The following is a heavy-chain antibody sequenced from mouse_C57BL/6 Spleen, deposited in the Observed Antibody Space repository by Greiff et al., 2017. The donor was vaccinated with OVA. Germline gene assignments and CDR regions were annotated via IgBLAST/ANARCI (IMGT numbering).Heavy chain of an antibody. CDR1: GFSLTSYG. CDR2: IWSGGST. CDR3: AKVWLLRGMDY. D-gene: IGHD2-3*01. J-gene: IGHJ4*01. Sequence: VQLQESGPGLVQPSQSLSITCTVSGFSLTSYGVHWVRQPPGKGLEWLGVIWSGGSTNYNAAFISRLSISKDNSKSQVFFKMNSLQAYDTAIYYCAKVWLLRGMDYWGQGTSVTVSS. V-gene: IGHV2-4*01.